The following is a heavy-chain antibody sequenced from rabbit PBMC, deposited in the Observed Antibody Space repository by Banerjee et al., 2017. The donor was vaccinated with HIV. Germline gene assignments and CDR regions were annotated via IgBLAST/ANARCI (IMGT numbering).Heavy chain of an antibody. D-gene: IGHD2-1*01. V-gene: IGHV1S45*01. CDR3: ARDPTMTTHYYGMDL. CDR2: IGAGSSGST. J-gene: IGHJ6*01. Sequence: QEQLVESGGGLVQPEGSLTLTCTASGFSFSSSYYMCWVRQAPGKGPEWIACIGAGSSGSTYYASWAKGRFTISKTSSTTVTLQMTSLTAADTATYFCARDPTMTTHYYGMDLWGQGTLVTVS. CDR1: GFSFSSSYY.